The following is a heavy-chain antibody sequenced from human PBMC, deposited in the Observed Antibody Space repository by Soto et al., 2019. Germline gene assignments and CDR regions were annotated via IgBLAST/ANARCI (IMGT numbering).Heavy chain of an antibody. V-gene: IGHV4-59*08. J-gene: IGHJ4*02. D-gene: IGHD3-22*01. Sequence: SETLSLTCTVSGGSINPYYWGWIRQPPGKGLEWIGNIYYSGTTNYHPSLKSRVTISLDTSKNQFSLKLSSVTAAGTAVYYCARLGGYHQAFDSWGQGTLVTVSS. CDR2: IYYSGTT. CDR1: GGSINPYY. CDR3: ARLGGYHQAFDS.